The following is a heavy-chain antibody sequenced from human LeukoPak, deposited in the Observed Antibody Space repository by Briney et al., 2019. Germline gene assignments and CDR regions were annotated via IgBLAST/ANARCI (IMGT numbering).Heavy chain of an antibody. J-gene: IGHJ4*02. Sequence: SCKASGYTFSSYSMNWVRQAPGKGLEWVSSISSSSSYIYYADSVKGRFTISRDNAKNSLYLQMNSLRAEDTAVYYCARDSTVTTGVSDYWGQGTLVTVSS. CDR1: GYTFSSYS. D-gene: IGHD4-17*01. CDR3: ARDSTVTTGVSDY. V-gene: IGHV3-21*01. CDR2: ISSSSSYI.